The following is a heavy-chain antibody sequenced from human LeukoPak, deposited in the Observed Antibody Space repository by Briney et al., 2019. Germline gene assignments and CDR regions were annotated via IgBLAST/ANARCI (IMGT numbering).Heavy chain of an antibody. V-gene: IGHV3-21*01. CDR3: AASTKHTAMVDY. Sequence: GGSLRLSCAASGFTFSSYSMNWVRQAPGKGLEWVSSISSDSNYIFYADSVQGRFTISRDNAENSLFLQMNSLRAEDTAVYYCAASTKHTAMVDYWGQGTLVTVSS. J-gene: IGHJ4*02. CDR2: ISSDSNYI. D-gene: IGHD5-18*01. CDR1: GFTFSSYS.